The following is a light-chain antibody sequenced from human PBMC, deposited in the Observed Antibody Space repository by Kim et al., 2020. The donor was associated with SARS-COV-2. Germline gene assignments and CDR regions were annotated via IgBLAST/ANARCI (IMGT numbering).Light chain of an antibody. CDR3: SSYTTSGTLV. J-gene: IGLJ2*01. V-gene: IGLV2-14*03. CDR1: SSDIGDSKH. CDR2: DIT. Sequence: QSALTQPASLSGSRGQSITISCIGSSSDIGDSKHVCWYQQHPGKAPKLIIYDITNRPSGLSSRFSGSKSGNTASLTISGLQGEDEAVYYCSSYTTSGTLVFGGGTLLTVL.